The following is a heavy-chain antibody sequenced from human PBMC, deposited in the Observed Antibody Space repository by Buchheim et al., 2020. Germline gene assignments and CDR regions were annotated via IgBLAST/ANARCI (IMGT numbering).Heavy chain of an antibody. CDR3: AREAKYDFWSGYYYYYMDV. V-gene: IGHV3-23*01. J-gene: IGHJ6*03. CDR1: GFTFSSFA. D-gene: IGHD3-3*01. Sequence: EVQLLESGGGLVQPGGSLRLSCAASGFTFSSFAMTWVRQAPGKGLEWVSVISDSGDSTYYAGSVKGRFTISRDNSKNTLYLQMNSLRAEDTAVYYCAREAKYDFWSGYYYYYMDVWGKGTT. CDR2: ISDSGDST.